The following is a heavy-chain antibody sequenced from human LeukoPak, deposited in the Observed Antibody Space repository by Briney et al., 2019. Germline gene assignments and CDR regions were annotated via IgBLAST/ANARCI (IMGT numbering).Heavy chain of an antibody. J-gene: IGHJ4*02. Sequence: GGSLRLSCAASGFTFSSYEMNSVRQAPGKGLEWVSYISSSGSTIYYADSVKGRFTISRDNAKNSLYLQMNSLRAEDTAVYYCARDLGTMRGLGYWGQGTLVTVSS. CDR2: ISSSGSTI. V-gene: IGHV3-48*03. D-gene: IGHD3-22*01. CDR3: ARDLGTMRGLGY. CDR1: GFTFSSYE.